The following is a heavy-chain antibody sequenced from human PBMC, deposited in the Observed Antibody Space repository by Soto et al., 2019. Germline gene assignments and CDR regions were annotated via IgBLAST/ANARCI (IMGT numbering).Heavy chain of an antibody. D-gene: IGHD3-9*01. CDR3: ARENHYDILTGFDY. CDR1: GFTVSSNY. Sequence: EVQLVESGGGLVQPGGSLRLSCAASGFTVSSNYMRWVRQAPGKGLEWVSVIYSGGSTYYADSVKGRFTISRDNSKNTLYLQMNSLRAEDTAVYYCARENHYDILTGFDYWGQGTLVTVSS. CDR2: IYSGGST. J-gene: IGHJ4*02. V-gene: IGHV3-66*01.